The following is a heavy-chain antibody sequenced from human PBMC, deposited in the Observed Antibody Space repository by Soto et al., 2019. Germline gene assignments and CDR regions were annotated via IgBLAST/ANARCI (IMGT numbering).Heavy chain of an antibody. CDR3: ARGLGALNQNWFDA. CDR2: INPSGGSR. Sequence: QVQLVQSGAEVKNPGASVKVSCKASGYSFVNYYMHWVRQAPGQGLEWMGKINPSGGSRNYAQKFQGRVTMTRDPSTSTGYMNLSSLRSEDTAVYYCARGLGALNQNWFDAWGQGTLVTVSS. V-gene: IGHV1-46*01. CDR1: GYSFVNYY. J-gene: IGHJ5*02. D-gene: IGHD1-26*01.